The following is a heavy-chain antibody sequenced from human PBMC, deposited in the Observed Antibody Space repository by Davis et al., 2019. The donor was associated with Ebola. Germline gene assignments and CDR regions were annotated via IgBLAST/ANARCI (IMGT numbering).Heavy chain of an antibody. Sequence: PSETLSLTCAVYGGSFSGYYWSWIRQPPGKGLEWIGEINHSGSTNYNPSLKSRVTISVDTSKNQFSLKLSSVTAADTAVYYCARAYGSGSYYNRRILYYYYYGMDVWGKGTTVTVSS. D-gene: IGHD3-10*01. J-gene: IGHJ6*04. CDR1: GGSFSGYY. CDR2: INHSGST. CDR3: ARAYGSGSYYNRRILYYYYYGMDV. V-gene: IGHV4-34*01.